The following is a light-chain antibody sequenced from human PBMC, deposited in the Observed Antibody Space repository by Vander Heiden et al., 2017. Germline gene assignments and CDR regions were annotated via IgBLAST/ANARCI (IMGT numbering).Light chain of an antibody. J-gene: IGLJ2*01. V-gene: IGLV2-11*01. CDR2: DVS. CDR1: SSDVGGYNY. CDR3: CSYAGSYTVV. Sequence: QSALTQPRSVSVSPGQSVTISCTGTSSDVGGYNYVSWYQQHPGKAPKLMIYDVSKRPSGVPDRFSGSKSGNTASLTISGLQAEEEADYYCCSYAGSYTVVFGGGTKLTVL.